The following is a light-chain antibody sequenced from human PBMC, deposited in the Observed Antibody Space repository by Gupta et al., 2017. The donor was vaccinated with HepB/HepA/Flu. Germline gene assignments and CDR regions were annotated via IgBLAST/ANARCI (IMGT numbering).Light chain of an antibody. V-gene: IGKV1-39*01. CDR3: QQSYSTPCS. CDR2: AAS. CDR1: QSISSY. J-gene: IGKJ2*04. Sequence: DIQMTQSPSSLSASVGDRVTITCRESQSISSYLNWYQQKPGKAPKLLIYAASSLQSGVTSRFRGSGSGTDFTLTISSLQPEDFATYYCQQSYSTPCSFGQGTKLEIK.